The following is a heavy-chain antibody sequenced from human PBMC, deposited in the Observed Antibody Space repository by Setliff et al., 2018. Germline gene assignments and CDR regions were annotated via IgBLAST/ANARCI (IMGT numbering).Heavy chain of an antibody. CDR1: GGTFSSYA. CDR2: IIPIFGTA. Sequence: ASVKVSCKASGGTFSSYAISWVRQAPGQGLEWMGGIIPIFGTANYAQKLQGRVTMTTDTSTSTAYMELRSLRSDDTAVYYCARVTGEMATIEESAYYFDYWGQGTLVTVSS. CDR3: ARVTGEMATIEESAYYFDY. V-gene: IGHV1-69*05. D-gene: IGHD5-12*01. J-gene: IGHJ4*02.